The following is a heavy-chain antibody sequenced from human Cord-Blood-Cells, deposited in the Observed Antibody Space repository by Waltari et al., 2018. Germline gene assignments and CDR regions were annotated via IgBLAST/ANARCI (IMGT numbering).Heavy chain of an antibody. CDR1: GYTLTELS. V-gene: IGHV1-24*01. J-gene: IGHJ4*02. CDR2: FDPEDGET. CDR3: ASRPIYDFWSGYFDY. Sequence: QVQLVQSGAEVKKPGAPVKVSCKVSGYTLTELSMHWLRQAPGKGLEWMGGFDPEDGETIYAQKFQGRVTMTEDTSTDTAYMELSSLRSEDTAVYYCASRPIYDFWSGYFDYWGQGTLVTVSS. D-gene: IGHD3-3*01.